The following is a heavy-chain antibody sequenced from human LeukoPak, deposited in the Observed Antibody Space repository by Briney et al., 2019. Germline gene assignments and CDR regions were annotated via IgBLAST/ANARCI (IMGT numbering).Heavy chain of an antibody. CDR1: GFNFIDYS. J-gene: IGHJ3*02. V-gene: IGHV4-34*01. D-gene: IGHD1-26*01. Sequence: GSLRLSCAASGFNFIDYSMNWVRQAPGKGLEWIGEITDRGGTTYNPSLKSRVTISLGTSKNQFSLTLSSETAADTSIYYCARQLYWDGIDIWGQGTMVTVSS. CDR2: ITDRGGT. CDR3: ARQLYWDGIDI.